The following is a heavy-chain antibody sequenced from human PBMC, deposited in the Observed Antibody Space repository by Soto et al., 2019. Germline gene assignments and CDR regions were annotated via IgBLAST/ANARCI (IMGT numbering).Heavy chain of an antibody. Sequence: PSETLSLTCVLSCNSIITTNWWSWVRQSPGKGLEWIGEIYHSGSTNYNPSLKSRVTISVDKSKNQFSLKLSSVTAADTAVYYCARDVGYHYDGSPSGQFDFWGRGTLVTVSS. J-gene: IGHJ4*02. D-gene: IGHD3-22*01. CDR2: IYHSGST. CDR1: CNSIITTNW. V-gene: IGHV4-4*02. CDR3: ARDVGYHYDGSPSGQFDF.